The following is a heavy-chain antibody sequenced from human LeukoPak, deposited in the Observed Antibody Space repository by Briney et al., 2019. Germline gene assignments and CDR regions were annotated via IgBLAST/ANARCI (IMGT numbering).Heavy chain of an antibody. D-gene: IGHD4-11*01. V-gene: IGHV3-30*18. CDR3: AKTDSPYYFDY. CDR1: GLTFSSHW. CDR2: ISYDGSNK. J-gene: IGHJ4*02. Sequence: PGGSLRLSCAASGLTFSSHWMHWVRQAPGKGLEWVAVISYDGSNKYYADSVKGRFTISRDNSKNTLCLQMNSLRAEDTAVYYCAKTDSPYYFDYWGQGTLVTVSS.